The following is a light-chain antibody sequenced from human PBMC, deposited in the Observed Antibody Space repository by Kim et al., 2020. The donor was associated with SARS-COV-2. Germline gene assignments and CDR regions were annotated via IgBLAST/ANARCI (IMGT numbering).Light chain of an antibody. J-gene: IGKJ2*01. CDR1: KGVCSNT. CDR2: TVY. V-gene: IGKV3-20*01. CDR3: QQYGDAHTYT. Sequence: PEERDTLSCRTSKGVCSNTLALDQQKPGPAPGLLIYTVYKRTTATPDTFSGSGSGTEFTFTITRLGPEDFAVYSCQQYGDAHTYTFGQGTKLEI.